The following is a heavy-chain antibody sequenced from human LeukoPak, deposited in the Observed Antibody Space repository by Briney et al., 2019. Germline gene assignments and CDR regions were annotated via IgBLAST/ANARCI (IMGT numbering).Heavy chain of an antibody. CDR3: ARSPGYSGSPFDL. V-gene: IGHV4-59*08. Sequence: SETLSLTCTASGGSISSYYWSWIRQPPGKGLEWIGYIYYSGSTNYNPSLKSRVTISVDTSKNQFSLKLSSVTAADTAVYYCARSPGYSGSPFDLWGRGTLVTVSS. D-gene: IGHD5-12*01. CDR1: GGSISSYY. CDR2: IYYSGST. J-gene: IGHJ2*01.